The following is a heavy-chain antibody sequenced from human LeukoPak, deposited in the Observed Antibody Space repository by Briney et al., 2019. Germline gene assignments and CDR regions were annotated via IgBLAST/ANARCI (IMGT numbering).Heavy chain of an antibody. J-gene: IGHJ4*02. CDR3: ARVLVPGIAVAGTFGN. CDR2: ISGSGGST. CDR1: GFTFSSYA. D-gene: IGHD6-19*01. V-gene: IGHV3-23*01. Sequence: GGSLRLSCAASGFTFSSYAMSWVRQAPGKGLEWVSAISGSGGSTYYADSVKGRFTISRDNAKNSLYLQMNSLRAEDTAVYYCARVLVPGIAVAGTFGNWGQGTLVTVSS.